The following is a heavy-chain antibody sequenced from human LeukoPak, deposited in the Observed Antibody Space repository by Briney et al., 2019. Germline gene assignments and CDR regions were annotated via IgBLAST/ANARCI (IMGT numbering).Heavy chain of an antibody. CDR1: GFTFSSYW. V-gene: IGHV3-7*01. J-gene: IGHJ4*02. CDR3: AKDKGSSGNLFDY. CDR2: IKQDGSEK. Sequence: GGSLRLSCATSGFTFSSYWMGWVRQAPGKGLEWAANIKQDGSEKYYVDSVKGRFTISRDNSKNTLYLQMNSLRAEDTAVYYCAKDKGSSGNLFDYWGQGTLVTVSS. D-gene: IGHD6-6*01.